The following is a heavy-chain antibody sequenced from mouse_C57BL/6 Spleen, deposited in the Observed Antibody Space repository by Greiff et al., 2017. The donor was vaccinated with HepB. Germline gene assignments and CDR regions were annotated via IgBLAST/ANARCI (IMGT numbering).Heavy chain of an antibody. D-gene: IGHD1-1*01. CDR3: ARSLYYYGSTYYFDY. J-gene: IGHJ2*01. CDR1: GYTFTSYW. Sequence: QVHVKQSGAELAKPGASVKLSCKASGYTFTSYWMHWVRQRPGQGLEWIGYINPSSGYTKYNQKFKDKATLTADKSSSTAYMQLSSLTYEDSAVYYCARSLYYYGSTYYFDYWGQGTTLTVSS. CDR2: INPSSGYT. V-gene: IGHV1-7*01.